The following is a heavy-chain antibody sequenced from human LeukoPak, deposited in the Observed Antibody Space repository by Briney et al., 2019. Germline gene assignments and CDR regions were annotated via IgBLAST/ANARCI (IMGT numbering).Heavy chain of an antibody. Sequence: GGSLRLSCAASGFTFSSYWMSWVRQAPGKGLEWVANIKKDGSEKYYVDSVKGRFTISGDNAKTSLYLHMNSLRAEDTAVYYCARHLSGVTGYTYGRGIDYWGQGTLVTVSS. D-gene: IGHD5-18*01. J-gene: IGHJ4*02. CDR1: GFTFSSYW. CDR2: IKKDGSEK. V-gene: IGHV3-7*01. CDR3: ARHLSGVTGYTYGRGIDY.